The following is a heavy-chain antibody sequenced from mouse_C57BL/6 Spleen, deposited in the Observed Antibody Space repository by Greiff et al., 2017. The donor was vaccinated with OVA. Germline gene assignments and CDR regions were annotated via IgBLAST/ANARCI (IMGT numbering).Heavy chain of an antibody. J-gene: IGHJ4*01. CDR1: GYTFTDYE. CDR2: IDPETGGT. CDR3: TSKIYYAMDY. V-gene: IGHV1-15*01. Sequence: VQLQQSGAELVRPGASVTLSCKASGYTFTDYEMHWVKQTPVHGLEWIGAIDPETGGTAYNQKFKGKAILTADKSSSTAYMELRSLTSEDSAVYYCTSKIYYAMDYWGQGTSVTVSS.